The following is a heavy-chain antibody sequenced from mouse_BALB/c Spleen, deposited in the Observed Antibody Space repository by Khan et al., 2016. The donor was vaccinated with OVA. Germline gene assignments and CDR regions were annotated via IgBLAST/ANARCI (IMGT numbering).Heavy chain of an antibody. CDR1: GYSFTLYY. CDR2: VNPNNGGV. Sequence: VQLKESGPDLVKPGSSVNISCKASGYSFTLYYMHWVKESHGKSLECIGRVNPNNGGVTYNQRFKGKAILTVDKSSTTAYMELRSLTSEDSAVYYCVRGYGCFVYWGQGTLVTVSA. CDR3: VRGYGCFVY. D-gene: IGHD2-14*01. J-gene: IGHJ3*01. V-gene: IGHV1-18*01.